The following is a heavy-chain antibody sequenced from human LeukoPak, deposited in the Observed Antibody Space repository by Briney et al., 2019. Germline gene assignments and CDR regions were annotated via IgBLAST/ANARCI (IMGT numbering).Heavy chain of an antibody. CDR1: GSIFSSCW. Sequence: PGALLKISCEGSGSIFSSCWICWVRRLPAKGRLWRGIIYPGDSDTRYNPSFQGQVTISADKSISPAYLQWSSLKASDTAMYYCARLEVTHFDYWGQGTLVTVSS. CDR2: IYPGDSDT. CDR3: ARLEVTHFDY. D-gene: IGHD2-21*02. J-gene: IGHJ4*02. V-gene: IGHV5-51*01.